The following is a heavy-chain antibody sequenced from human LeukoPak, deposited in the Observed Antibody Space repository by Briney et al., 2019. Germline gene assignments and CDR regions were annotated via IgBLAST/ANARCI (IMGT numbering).Heavy chain of an antibody. CDR3: VRGAGGGDY. Sequence: QPGGSLRLSCAASGFNFSSYWMSWVRQAPGKGLEWVANIKPDGGEESYVDSVRGRFTISRDNAKNSLFLQMNSLRGEDTAVYSCVRGAGGGDYWGQGTPVTVSS. CDR2: IKPDGGEE. J-gene: IGHJ4*02. V-gene: IGHV3-7*04. D-gene: IGHD6-19*01. CDR1: GFNFSSYW.